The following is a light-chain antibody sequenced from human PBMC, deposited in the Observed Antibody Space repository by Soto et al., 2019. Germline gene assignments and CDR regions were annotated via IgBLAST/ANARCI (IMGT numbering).Light chain of an antibody. J-gene: IGLJ2*01. CDR2: EVS. CDR3: SSYTSSSTVI. V-gene: IGLV2-14*03. CDR1: SSDVGGYNH. Sequence: QSVLTQPASVSGSPGQSITISCTGSSSDVGGYNHVSWYQQHPGKAPKLMIYEVSDRPSGVSNRFSGSKSGNTASLTISGLRAEDEADYYCSSYTSSSTVIFGGGTQLTVL.